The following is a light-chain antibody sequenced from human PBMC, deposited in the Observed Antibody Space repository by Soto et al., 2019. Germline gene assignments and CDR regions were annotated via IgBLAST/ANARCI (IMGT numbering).Light chain of an antibody. J-gene: IGKJ4*01. CDR1: QSVSNSY. CDR2: GAS. V-gene: IGKV3-20*01. Sequence: EIVLTQSPGTLSLSPGERATLSCRASQSVSNSYLAWYQQKHGQAPRLLIYGASNRATGIPDRFSGSGSGTDFTLTISRVEPEDFSVYYCQQYGRSPLTFGGGTKVEIK. CDR3: QQYGRSPLT.